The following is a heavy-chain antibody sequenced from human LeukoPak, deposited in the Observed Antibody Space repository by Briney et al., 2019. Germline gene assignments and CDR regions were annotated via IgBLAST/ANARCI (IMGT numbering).Heavy chain of an antibody. CDR3: ARGPGARDGYRLAFDI. J-gene: IGHJ3*02. CDR1: GYTFTSYY. V-gene: IGHV1-46*01. Sequence: GASVKVSCKASGYTFTSYYMHWVRQAPGQGLEWMGIINPSGGSTSYAQKFQGRVTMTRDTSTSTVYMELSSLRSEDTAVYYCARGPGARDGYRLAFDIWGQGTMVTVSS. D-gene: IGHD5-24*01. CDR2: INPSGGST.